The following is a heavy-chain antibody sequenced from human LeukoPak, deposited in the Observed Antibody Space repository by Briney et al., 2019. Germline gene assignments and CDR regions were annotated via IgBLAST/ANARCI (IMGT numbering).Heavy chain of an antibody. CDR2: ISTSSSYI. Sequence: GGSLRLSCAASGFTFSSHSMNWVRQAPGKGLEWVSSISTSSSYIYYADSVKGRFTISRDNAKNSLYLQMNSLRAEDTAVYYCARVERNSGWCSDYWGQGTLVTVSS. D-gene: IGHD6-19*01. V-gene: IGHV3-21*01. CDR1: GFTFSSHS. CDR3: ARVERNSGWCSDY. J-gene: IGHJ4*02.